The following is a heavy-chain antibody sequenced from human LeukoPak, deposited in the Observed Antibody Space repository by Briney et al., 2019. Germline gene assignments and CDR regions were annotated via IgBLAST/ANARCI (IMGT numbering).Heavy chain of an antibody. CDR3: AKDRSGSYLDY. J-gene: IGHJ4*02. D-gene: IGHD1-26*01. CDR2: ISYDGSNK. Sequence: PGRSLRLSCAASGFTFSSYGMHWVRQAPGKGLERVAVISYDGSNKYYADSVKGRFTISRDNSKNTLYLQMNSLRAEDTAVYYCAKDRSGSYLDYWGQGTLVTVSS. V-gene: IGHV3-30*18. CDR1: GFTFSSYG.